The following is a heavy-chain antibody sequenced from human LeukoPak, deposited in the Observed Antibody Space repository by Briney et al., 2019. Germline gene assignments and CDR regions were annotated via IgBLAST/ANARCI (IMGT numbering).Heavy chain of an antibody. D-gene: IGHD3-22*01. V-gene: IGHV1-24*01. CDR3: ATSGGARRDSSGLHFDY. CDR1: GYTLTELS. CDR2: FDPEDGET. Sequence: ASVKVSCKVSGYTLTELSMHWVRQAPGKGLEWMGGFDPEDGETIYAQKFQGRVTMTEDTSTDTAYMELSSLRSEDTAVYYCATSGGARRDSSGLHFDYWGQGTLVTVSS. J-gene: IGHJ4*02.